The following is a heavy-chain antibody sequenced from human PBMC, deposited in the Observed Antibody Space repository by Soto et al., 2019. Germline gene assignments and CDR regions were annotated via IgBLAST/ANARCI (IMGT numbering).Heavy chain of an antibody. D-gene: IGHD4-17*01. CDR1: GGSISSYY. CDR3: ARDGRGGDFPLGGPGGYDY. CDR2: IYYSGST. V-gene: IGHV4-59*01. J-gene: IGHJ4*02. Sequence: QVQLQESGPGLVKPSETLSLTCTVSGGSISSYYWSWIRQPPGKGLEWIGYIYYSGSTNYNPSLKSRVTITGDTAKQQFPPKRSAVAAADSAGYYCARDGRGGDFPLGGPGGYDYWGQGTLVTVSS.